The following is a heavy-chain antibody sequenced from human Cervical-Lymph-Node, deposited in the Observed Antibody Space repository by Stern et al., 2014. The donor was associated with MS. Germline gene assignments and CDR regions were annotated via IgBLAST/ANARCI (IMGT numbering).Heavy chain of an antibody. D-gene: IGHD6-13*01. CDR2: IWYDGSHP. CDR3: ASAYSSSHCYFDY. J-gene: IGHJ4*02. V-gene: IGHV3-33*01. CDR1: GFSFSRYA. Sequence: VQLVQSGGGVVQPGRSLRLSCAASGFSFSRYAMHWVRQAPGKGLEWVALIWYDGSHPYYADSVTGRFTISRDNFKNTLYLQMNSLRAEDTAVYYCASAYSSSHCYFDYWGQGTLVTVSS.